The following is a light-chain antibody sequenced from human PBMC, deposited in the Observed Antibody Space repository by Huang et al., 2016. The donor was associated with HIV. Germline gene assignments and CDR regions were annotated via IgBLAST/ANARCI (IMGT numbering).Light chain of an antibody. J-gene: IGKJ3*01. Sequence: IIMTQSPATLSVSPGEGATLSCRASQSVSSNLAWYQQRPGQAPGLLVYNASTRATGIPVRFSGSGSGTEFTLNISSLQSEDFAVYYCHQYNNWPPRDTFGPGTKMEIK. V-gene: IGKV3-15*01. CDR2: NAS. CDR1: QSVSSN. CDR3: HQYNNWPPRDT.